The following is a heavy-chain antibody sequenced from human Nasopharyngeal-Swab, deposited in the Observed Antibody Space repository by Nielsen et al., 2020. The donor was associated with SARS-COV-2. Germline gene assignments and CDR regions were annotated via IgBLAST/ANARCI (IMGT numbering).Heavy chain of an antibody. J-gene: IGHJ4*02. CDR3: AKSRTSWYFDY. CDR1: GFTFSSYA. CDR2: ISGSGGST. D-gene: IGHD2-2*01. Sequence: GESPNTSCAASGFTFSSYAMSWVRQAPGKGLGWVSAISGSGGSTYYADSVKGGFTISRDNSKNTLYLQMNSLGAEDTAVYYCAKSRTSWYFDYWGQGTLVTVSS. V-gene: IGHV3-23*01.